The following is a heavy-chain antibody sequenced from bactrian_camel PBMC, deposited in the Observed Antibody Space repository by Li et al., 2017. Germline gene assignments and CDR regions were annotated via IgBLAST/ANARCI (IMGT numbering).Heavy chain of an antibody. CDR2: IDNSGQFT. V-gene: IGHV3S26*01. Sequence: HVQLVESGGGSVQAGGSLSLSCASSGWRYISNCMAWFRLAPGKELEWIANIDNSGQFTSYADSVEGRFTISRDNAKNTVYLQMNTLKPDDTGVYYCATSSGPPEDDDLGLGVFGHWGQGTQVTVS. D-gene: IGHD1*01. CDR1: GWRYISNC. J-gene: IGHJ4*01. CDR3: ATSSGPPEDDDLGLGVFGH.